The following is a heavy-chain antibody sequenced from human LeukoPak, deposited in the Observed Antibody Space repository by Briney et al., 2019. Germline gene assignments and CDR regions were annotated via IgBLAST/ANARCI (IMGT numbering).Heavy chain of an antibody. D-gene: IGHD2-15*01. CDR2: INPNSGGT. Sequence: ASVKVSCKASGYTFTGYYMHWVRQAPGQGLEWMGWINPNSGGTNYAQKFQGRVTMTRDTSISTAYMELSRLRSDDTAVYYCAREHCSGGSCYLPSGYWGQGTLVTVSS. CDR3: AREHCSGGSCYLPSGY. J-gene: IGHJ4*02. V-gene: IGHV1-2*02. CDR1: GYTFTGYY.